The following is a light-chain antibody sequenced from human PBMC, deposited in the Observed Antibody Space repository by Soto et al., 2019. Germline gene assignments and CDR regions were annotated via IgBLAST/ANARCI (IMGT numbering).Light chain of an antibody. CDR3: QHYNIGFT. Sequence: ETMLTQSPRTLSLSPRERATLSCRPSQSVSSRSLAWNQQKPGQAPRLLIYDSSIRATGIPDRFSGSGAGTVFSLTISSLEPEDFAVYYCQHYNIGFTFGPGTKVDIK. CDR2: DSS. V-gene: IGKV3-20*01. CDR1: QSVSSRS. J-gene: IGKJ3*01.